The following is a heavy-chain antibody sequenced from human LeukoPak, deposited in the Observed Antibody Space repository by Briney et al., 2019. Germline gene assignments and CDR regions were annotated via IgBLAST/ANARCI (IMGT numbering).Heavy chain of an antibody. J-gene: IGHJ4*02. CDR3: ARSYDSSGYYHYYFDY. CDR2: IIPIFGTA. Sequence: SVKVSCKPSGGRFSRYAISWVPQAPGQGLEWMRGIIPIFGTANYAQKFQGRVTITADESTSTAYMERSSLRSEDTAVYYCARSYDSSGYYHYYFDYWGQGTLVTVSS. V-gene: IGHV1-69*13. CDR1: GGRFSRYA. D-gene: IGHD3-22*01.